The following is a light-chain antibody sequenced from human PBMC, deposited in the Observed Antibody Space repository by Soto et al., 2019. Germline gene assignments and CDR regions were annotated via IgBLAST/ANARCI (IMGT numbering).Light chain of an antibody. CDR3: QHYNSYPWT. CDR1: QTINNW. Sequence: DIQMTQSPSTLSASIGDRVTITCRASQTINNWLAWYQQKPGKAPNLLIYHASNLETGVPSRFSGSAFGTESTLTISSLQPDDFATYYCQHYNSYPWTFGQGTKV. CDR2: HAS. V-gene: IGKV1-5*01. J-gene: IGKJ1*01.